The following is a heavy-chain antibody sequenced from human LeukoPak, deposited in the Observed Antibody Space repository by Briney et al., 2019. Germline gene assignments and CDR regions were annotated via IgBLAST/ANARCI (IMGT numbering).Heavy chain of an antibody. Sequence: GGSLRLSCAASGFTFSSYWMSWVRQAPGEGLEWVANMNQDGSEKYYVDSVKGRFTISRDNAKNSLYLQMNNLRAEDTAVYYCARGTDISPNWFDPWGQGTLVTVSS. CDR2: MNQDGSEK. V-gene: IGHV3-7*01. D-gene: IGHD2-15*01. CDR1: GFTFSSYW. J-gene: IGHJ5*02. CDR3: ARGTDISPNWFDP.